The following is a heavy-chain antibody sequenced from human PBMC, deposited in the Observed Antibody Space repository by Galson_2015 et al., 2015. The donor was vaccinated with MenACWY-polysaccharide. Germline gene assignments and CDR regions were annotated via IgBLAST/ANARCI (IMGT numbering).Heavy chain of an antibody. Sequence: LTCAVSDYSIRSGYFWGWIRQPPGKGLEWIASIFHSGTTYYNPSLKSRVTISVDTSKNQFSLKLSSVTAADTAVYYCARVEKHSGSFYILYWGQGTLVTVSS. V-gene: IGHV4-38-2*01. CDR3: ARVEKHSGSFYILY. D-gene: IGHD1-26*01. CDR1: DYSIRSGYF. CDR2: IFHSGTT. J-gene: IGHJ4*02.